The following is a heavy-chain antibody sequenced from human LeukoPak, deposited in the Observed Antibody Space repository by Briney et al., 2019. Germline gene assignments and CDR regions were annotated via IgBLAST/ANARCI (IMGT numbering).Heavy chain of an antibody. Sequence: SQTLSLTCAISGDSVSSNSATWNWIRQSPSRGLEWLGRTYYRSKWYKYYAVSVKGRITINPDTSKNQFSLQLNSVTPEDTAVYYCARAVPYDSSGYYSNWFDPWGQGTLVTVSS. J-gene: IGHJ5*02. CDR2: TYYRSKWYK. D-gene: IGHD3-22*01. V-gene: IGHV6-1*01. CDR1: GDSVSSNSAT. CDR3: ARAVPYDSSGYYSNWFDP.